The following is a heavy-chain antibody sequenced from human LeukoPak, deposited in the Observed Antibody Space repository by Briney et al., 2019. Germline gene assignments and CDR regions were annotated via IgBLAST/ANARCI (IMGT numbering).Heavy chain of an antibody. V-gene: IGHV3-23*01. CDR1: GFTFSNYA. D-gene: IGHD3-22*01. Sequence: PGGSLRLSCAASGFTFSNYAMSWVRQAPGKGLEWVSAISGSGGSTYYADSVKGRFTISRDNSKNTLYLQMNSLRAEDTAVYYCAKDKYYDSSGTTPRDYWGQGTLATVSS. CDR2: ISGSGGST. CDR3: AKDKYYDSSGTTPRDY. J-gene: IGHJ4*02.